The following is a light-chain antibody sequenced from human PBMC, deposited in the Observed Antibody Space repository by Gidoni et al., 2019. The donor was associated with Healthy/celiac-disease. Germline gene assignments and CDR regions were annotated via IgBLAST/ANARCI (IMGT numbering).Light chain of an antibody. CDR3: QQYNSYRWT. J-gene: IGKJ1*01. Sequence: GDRVTITCRASQSISSWLAWYQQKPGKAPKLLIYDASSLESGVPSRFSGSGSGTEFTLTISSLQPDDFATYYCQQYNSYRWTFXQXTKVEIK. V-gene: IGKV1-5*01. CDR1: QSISSW. CDR2: DAS.